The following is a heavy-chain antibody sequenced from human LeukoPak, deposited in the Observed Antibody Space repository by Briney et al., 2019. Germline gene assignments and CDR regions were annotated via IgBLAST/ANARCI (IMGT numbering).Heavy chain of an antibody. J-gene: IGHJ5*02. Sequence: TGGSLRLSCAASGFTFSSNWMSWVRQAPGRGLEWVANIKEDGSEKYYVDSVKGRFTISRDNAKNSLYLQMNSLRAEDTAVYYCARGVPPCFDPWGQGTLVTVSS. CDR3: ARGVPPCFDP. V-gene: IGHV3-7*04. CDR2: IKEDGSEK. CDR1: GFTFSSNW.